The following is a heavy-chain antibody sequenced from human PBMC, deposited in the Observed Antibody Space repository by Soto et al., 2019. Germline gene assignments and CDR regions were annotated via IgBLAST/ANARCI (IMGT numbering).Heavy chain of an antibody. CDR2: IYHSGST. CDR1: GGSISSSNW. J-gene: IGHJ3*02. CDR3: ARGGLYCSTTSCYSDAFDI. Sequence: SETLSLTCAVSGGSISSSNWWSWVRQPPGKGLEWIGEIYHSGSTNYNPSLKSRVTISVDKSKDQFSLKLSSVTAADTAVYYCARGGLYCSTTSCYSDAFDIWGQGTMVTVSS. D-gene: IGHD2-2*01. V-gene: IGHV4-4*02.